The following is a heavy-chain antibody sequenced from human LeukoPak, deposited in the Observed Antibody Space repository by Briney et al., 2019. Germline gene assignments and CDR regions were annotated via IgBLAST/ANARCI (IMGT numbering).Heavy chain of an antibody. Sequence: GGSLRLSCAASGITFSHAWMSWVRQAPGKGLEWVAVISYDGSNKYYADSVKGRFTISRDNSKNTLYLQMNSLRVEDTAVYYCAKGGPPTGASPRPWDFNYWGQGTLVTVSS. CDR1: GITFSHAW. V-gene: IGHV3-30*18. CDR2: ISYDGSNK. CDR3: AKGGPPTGASPRPWDFNY. J-gene: IGHJ4*02. D-gene: IGHD1-26*01.